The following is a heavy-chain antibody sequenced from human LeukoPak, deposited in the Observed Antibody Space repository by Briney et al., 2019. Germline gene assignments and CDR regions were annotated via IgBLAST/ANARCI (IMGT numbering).Heavy chain of an antibody. J-gene: IGHJ4*02. D-gene: IGHD3-10*01. CDR1: GYSFTSYW. CDR2: IYPGDSDT. CDR3: ARPLMVRGEGFYFDH. V-gene: IGHV5-51*01. Sequence: GESLNISCKGSGYSFTSYWIGWVRQMPGKGLEWMGIIYPGDSDTRYSPSFQGQVTISADKSISTAYLQWSSLKASDTAMYYRARPLMVRGEGFYFDHWGQGTLVTVSS.